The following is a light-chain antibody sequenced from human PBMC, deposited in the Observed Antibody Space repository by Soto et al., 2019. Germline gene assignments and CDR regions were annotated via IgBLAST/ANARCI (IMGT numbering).Light chain of an antibody. Sequence: EIVLKQSPATLSLSPGERATLSCRASQSVSSYLAWYQQKPGQAPRLLIYDASNRATGIPARFSGSGSGTDFTLTISNLEPEDFAVYYCQQRSNWPAITFGQGTRLEIK. V-gene: IGKV3-11*01. CDR2: DAS. CDR1: QSVSSY. CDR3: QQRSNWPAIT. J-gene: IGKJ5*01.